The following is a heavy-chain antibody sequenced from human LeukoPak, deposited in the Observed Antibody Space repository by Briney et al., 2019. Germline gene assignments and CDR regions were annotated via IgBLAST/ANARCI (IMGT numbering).Heavy chain of an antibody. CDR2: IYYSGST. D-gene: IGHD2-2*01. CDR3: ARGTAPDWYFDL. CDR1: GGSISSYY. J-gene: IGHJ2*01. V-gene: IGHV4-59*01. Sequence: SETLSLTCTAAGGSISSYYWSWIRKPPGKGLEWIGYIYYSGSTNYNPSLKSRVTISVDTSKNQFSLKLSSVTAADTAVYYCARGTAPDWYFDLWGRGTLVTVSS.